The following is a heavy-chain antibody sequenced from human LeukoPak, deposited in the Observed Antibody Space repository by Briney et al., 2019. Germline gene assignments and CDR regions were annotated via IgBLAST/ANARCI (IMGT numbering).Heavy chain of an antibody. Sequence: SVKVSCKASGGTFSSYAISWVRQAPGQGLEWMGGIIPIFGTANYAQKFQGRVTITTDESTSTAYMELSSLRSEDTAVYYCARDNRSPAYCGGDCYSGLDAFDIWGQGTMVTVSS. J-gene: IGHJ3*02. V-gene: IGHV1-69*05. CDR1: GGTFSSYA. CDR2: IIPIFGTA. D-gene: IGHD2-21*01. CDR3: ARDNRSPAYCGGDCYSGLDAFDI.